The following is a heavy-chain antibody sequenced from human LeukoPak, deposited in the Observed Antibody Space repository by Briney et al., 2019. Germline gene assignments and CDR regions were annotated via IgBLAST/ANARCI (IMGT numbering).Heavy chain of an antibody. CDR3: ARDSYYDFWSGYYTGYYYYYYMDV. CDR1: GGSISSGSYY. Sequence: SETLSLTCTVSGGSISSGSYYWSWIRQPAGKGLEWIGRIYTSGSTNYNPSLKRRATISVDTSKNQFSLKLSSVTAADTAVYYCARDSYYDFWSGYYTGYYYYYYMDVWGKGTTVTVSS. D-gene: IGHD3-3*01. J-gene: IGHJ6*03. CDR2: IYTSGST. V-gene: IGHV4-61*02.